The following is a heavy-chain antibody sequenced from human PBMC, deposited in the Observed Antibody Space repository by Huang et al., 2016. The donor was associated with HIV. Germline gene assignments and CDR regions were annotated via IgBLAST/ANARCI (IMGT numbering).Heavy chain of an antibody. D-gene: IGHD3-3*01. J-gene: IGHJ4*01. Sequence: EVELAESGGGSVRPGQSLRLSCVGSGFIFSDYWMHWVRQIPGKGLRWGERIESDGSSTSYADSVKGRFTIYRDNARNTVYLQMSSLRVDDTAVYYCVRAREKGYDFWSGYRYWGQGAQVTVSS. CDR1: GFIFSDYW. V-gene: IGHV3-74*02. CDR3: VRAREKGYDFWSGYRY. CDR2: IESDGSST.